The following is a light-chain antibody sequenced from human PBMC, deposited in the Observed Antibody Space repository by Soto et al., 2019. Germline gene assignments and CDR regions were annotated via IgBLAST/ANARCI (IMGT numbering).Light chain of an antibody. Sequence: QSVLTQAPSVSGTPGQRVTISCSGSSSNIGSNTVSWYQQVPGTAPKLLIYSNDQRPSGVPDRFSGSKSGTSASLAIGGLQSEDEADYYCAAWDGSLNGWVFGGGTKVTVL. CDR1: SSNIGSNT. CDR2: SND. V-gene: IGLV1-44*01. J-gene: IGLJ2*01. CDR3: AAWDGSLNGWV.